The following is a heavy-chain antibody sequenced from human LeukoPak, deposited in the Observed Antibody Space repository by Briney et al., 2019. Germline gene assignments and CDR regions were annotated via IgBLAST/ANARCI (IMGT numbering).Heavy chain of an antibody. Sequence: GGSLRLSCAASGFTLDDYGMSWVRQAPRKGLEWVSGINWNGGSKVYADSVKGRFTISRDNAKNSLYLQMNSLRAEDTALYYCARDPHVEMATIGDYWGQGTLVTVSS. CDR3: ARDPHVEMATIGDY. J-gene: IGHJ4*02. CDR1: GFTLDDYG. V-gene: IGHV3-20*04. D-gene: IGHD5-24*01. CDR2: INWNGGSK.